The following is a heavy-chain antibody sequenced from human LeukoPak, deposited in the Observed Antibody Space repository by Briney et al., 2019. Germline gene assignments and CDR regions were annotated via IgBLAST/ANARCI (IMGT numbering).Heavy chain of an antibody. V-gene: IGHV1-3*01. Sequence: AASVKVSCKASGYTFTSYAMHWVRQAPGQRLEWMGWLNAGNGNTKYSQKFQGRVTITRDTSASTAYMELSSLRSEDTAVYYCARDRLGARDYWGQGTLVTVSS. D-gene: IGHD1-26*01. J-gene: IGHJ4*02. CDR3: ARDRLGARDY. CDR1: GYTFTSYA. CDR2: LNAGNGNT.